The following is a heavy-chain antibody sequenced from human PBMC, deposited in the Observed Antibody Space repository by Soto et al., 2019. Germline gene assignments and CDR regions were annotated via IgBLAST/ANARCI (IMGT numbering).Heavy chain of an antibody. CDR2: ISWNSGSI. V-gene: IGHV3-9*01. Sequence: DVQLVESGGGLVQPGRSLRLSCAASGFTFDDYAMHWVRQAPGKGLEWVSGISWNSGSIGYADSVKGRFTISRDNAKNSLYLQMNSLRAEDTALYYCAKDIVRGSFSGFDYWGQGTLVTVSS. CDR1: GFTFDDYA. CDR3: AKDIVRGSFSGFDY. J-gene: IGHJ4*02. D-gene: IGHD2-2*01.